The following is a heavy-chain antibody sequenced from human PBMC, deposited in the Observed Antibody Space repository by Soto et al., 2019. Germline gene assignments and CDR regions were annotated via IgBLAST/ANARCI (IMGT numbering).Heavy chain of an antibody. CDR2: IYWDDDK. V-gene: IGHV2-5*02. CDR3: AHGARYCSGGSCYGWLDY. Sequence: QITLKESGPPLVKPTQTLTLICTFSGFSLSTSGVGVGWIRQPPGKALEWLALIYWDDDKRYSPSLKSRLTITKDTSKNQVVLTMTNMDPVDTATYYCAHGARYCSGGSCYGWLDYWGQGTLVTVSS. J-gene: IGHJ4*02. CDR1: GFSLSTSGVG. D-gene: IGHD2-15*01.